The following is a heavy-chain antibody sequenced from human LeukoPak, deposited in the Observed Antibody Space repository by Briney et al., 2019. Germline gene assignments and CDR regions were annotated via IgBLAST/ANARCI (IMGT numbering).Heavy chain of an antibody. CDR3: ARARWARTMVRGVIRTRNWFDP. CDR1: GGTFSSYA. CDR2: ISAYNGNT. V-gene: IGHV1-18*01. Sequence: GASVKVSRKASGGTFSSYAISWVRQAPGQGLEWMGWISAYNGNTNYAQKLQGRVTMTTDTSTSTAYMELRSLRSDDTAVYYCARARWARTMVRGVIRTRNWFDPWGQGTLVTVSS. D-gene: IGHD3-10*01. J-gene: IGHJ5*02.